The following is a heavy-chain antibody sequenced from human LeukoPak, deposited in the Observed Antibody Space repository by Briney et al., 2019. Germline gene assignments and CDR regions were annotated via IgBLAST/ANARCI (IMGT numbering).Heavy chain of an antibody. J-gene: IGHJ6*02. V-gene: IGHV1-2*04. CDR1: GYTFTGYY. Sequence: ASVKVSCKASGYTFTGYYMHWVRQAPGQGPEWMGWINPNSGGTNYAQKFQGWVTMTRDTSISTAYMELSRLRSDDTAVYYCATSGYAHYYYGMDVWGQGTTVTVSS. D-gene: IGHD5-12*01. CDR3: ATSGYAHYYYGMDV. CDR2: INPNSGGT.